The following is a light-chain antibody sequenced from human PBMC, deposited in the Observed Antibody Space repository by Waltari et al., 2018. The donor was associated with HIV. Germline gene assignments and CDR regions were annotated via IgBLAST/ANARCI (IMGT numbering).Light chain of an antibody. Sequence: EMVVTQSPVSVSVSPGGRATLSCRASQSVGTNLAWYQQRPGQAPRLLIYGVSTRATDIPARFSGSGSGTDFTLTINSLQSEDSAVYYCQQYNNWPPWTFGQGTKVEI. CDR1: QSVGTN. V-gene: IGKV3-15*01. J-gene: IGKJ1*01. CDR2: GVS. CDR3: QQYNNWPPWT.